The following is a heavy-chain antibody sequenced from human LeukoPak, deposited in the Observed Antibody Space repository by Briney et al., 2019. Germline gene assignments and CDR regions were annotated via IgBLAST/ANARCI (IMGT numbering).Heavy chain of an antibody. Sequence: PGGSLRLSCAASGFTLSTYWMHWVRQAPGKGLVWVSRINRGGINTNYADSVKGRFPISSGNAKNTLYMQMNSLRAADTAVYYSARESGSGYDLDYWGQGALVTVSS. D-gene: IGHD5-12*01. CDR1: GFTLSTYW. J-gene: IGHJ4*02. V-gene: IGHV3-74*01. CDR3: ARESGSGYDLDY. CDR2: INRGGINT.